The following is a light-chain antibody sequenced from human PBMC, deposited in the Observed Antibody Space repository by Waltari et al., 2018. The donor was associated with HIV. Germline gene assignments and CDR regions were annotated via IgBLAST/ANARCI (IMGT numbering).Light chain of an antibody. J-gene: IGLJ2*01. V-gene: IGLV2-11*01. CDR2: DVR. Sequence: QSALTQPRSVSGSPGQSVSISCTGTSSDVGGYNYVSWYQQHPDKAPNLMIYDVRQRPSGVPDRFSVSKSGNTASLTISGLQAEDEADYYCCSYAGIYTYVKFGGGTKLTVL. CDR3: CSYAGIYTYVK. CDR1: SSDVGGYNY.